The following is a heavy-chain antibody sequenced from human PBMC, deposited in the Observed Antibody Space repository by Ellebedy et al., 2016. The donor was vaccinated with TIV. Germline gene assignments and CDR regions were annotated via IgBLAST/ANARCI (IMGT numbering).Heavy chain of an antibody. CDR2: IKEDGSAK. J-gene: IGHJ4*02. CDR3: AREGSLSSSWYMFEGLGGEYDY. Sequence: GGSLRLSCAASGFTFSSYALGWVRQAPGKGLEWVANIKEDGSAKYYVGSVKGRFTISRDNAKNSLYLQMNSLRAEDTAVYYCAREGSLSSSWYMFEGLGGEYDYWGQGTLVTVSS. CDR1: GFTFSSYA. V-gene: IGHV3-7*01. D-gene: IGHD6-13*01.